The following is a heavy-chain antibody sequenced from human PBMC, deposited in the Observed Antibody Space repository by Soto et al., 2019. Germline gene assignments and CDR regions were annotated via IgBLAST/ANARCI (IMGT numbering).Heavy chain of an antibody. Sequence: PGRSLRLSCGASGFAFSSYSMNWVRQAPGKGLEWVSSISSSSSYIYYADSVKGRFTISRDNAKNSLYLQMNSLRAEDTAVYYCARADYYYGMDVWGQGTTVTVSS. V-gene: IGHV3-21*01. CDR2: ISSSSSYI. CDR1: GFAFSSYS. J-gene: IGHJ6*02. CDR3: ARADYYYGMDV.